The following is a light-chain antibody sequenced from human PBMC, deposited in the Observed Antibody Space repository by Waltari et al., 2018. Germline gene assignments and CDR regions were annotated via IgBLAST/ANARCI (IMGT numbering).Light chain of an antibody. CDR1: ESVSRA. J-gene: IGKJ1*01. V-gene: IGKV3-20*01. CDR3: QHYLRLPVT. CDR2: GAS. Sequence: EIVFTQSPGTLSLSAGERATVSCRASESVSRALAWYQQKPGQAPRLLIYGASTRATGIPDRFSGSGSGTDFSLTISRLEPDDFAVYYCQHYLRLPVTFGQGTTVE.